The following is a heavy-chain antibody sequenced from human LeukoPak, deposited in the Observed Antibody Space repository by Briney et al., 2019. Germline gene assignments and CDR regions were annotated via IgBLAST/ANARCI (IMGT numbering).Heavy chain of an antibody. CDR2: ISYDGSNK. CDR1: GFTFSSYG. CDR3: AKDSATMVRGVIIR. Sequence: GGSLRLSCAASGFTFSSYGMHWVRRAPGKGLEWVAVISYDGSNKYYADSVKGRFTISRDNSKNTLYLQMNSLRAEDTAVYYCAKDSATMVRGVIIRWGQGTLVTVSS. D-gene: IGHD3-10*01. J-gene: IGHJ4*02. V-gene: IGHV3-30*18.